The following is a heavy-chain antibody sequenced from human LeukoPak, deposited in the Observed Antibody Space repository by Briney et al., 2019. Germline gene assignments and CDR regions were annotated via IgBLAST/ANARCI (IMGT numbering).Heavy chain of an antibody. Sequence: PSETLSLTCTVSGGSFSGYYCTWIRQPPGKGLEWIGEINHSGSANYNPSLKSRVTISLDTSKNQFSLKLSSVTAADTAVYYCARLGDGYELDYWGQGTLVTVSS. CDR2: INHSGSA. CDR3: ARLGDGYELDY. V-gene: IGHV4-34*01. D-gene: IGHD2-21*01. CDR1: GGSFSGYY. J-gene: IGHJ4*02.